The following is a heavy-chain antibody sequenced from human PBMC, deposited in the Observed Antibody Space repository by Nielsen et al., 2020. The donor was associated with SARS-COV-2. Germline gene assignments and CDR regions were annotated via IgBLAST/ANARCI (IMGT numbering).Heavy chain of an antibody. Sequence: SETLSLTCAVYGGSFSGYYWSWIRQPPGKGLEWIGEINHSGSTNYNPSLKSRVTISVDTSKNQFSLKLSSVTAADTAVYYCARHHSSGWYMRWFDPWGQGTLVTVSS. D-gene: IGHD6-19*01. CDR2: INHSGST. CDR3: ARHHSSGWYMRWFDP. J-gene: IGHJ5*02. V-gene: IGHV4-34*01. CDR1: GGSFSGYY.